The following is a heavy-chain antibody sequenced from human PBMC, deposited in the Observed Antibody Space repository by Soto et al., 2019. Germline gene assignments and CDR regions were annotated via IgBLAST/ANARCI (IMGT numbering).Heavy chain of an antibody. CDR1: GYSFSTYW. Sequence: PGESLKISCKASGYSFSTYWIAWVRQRPGKGLDWMGIIYPGDSDTRYSPSFQGQVTISVDNSTDTAYLEWTTLRASDSAMYYCARHSLATQPGDYWGQGTRVTVSS. CDR3: ARHSLATQPGDY. J-gene: IGHJ4*02. D-gene: IGHD5-12*01. CDR2: IYPGDSDT. V-gene: IGHV5-51*01.